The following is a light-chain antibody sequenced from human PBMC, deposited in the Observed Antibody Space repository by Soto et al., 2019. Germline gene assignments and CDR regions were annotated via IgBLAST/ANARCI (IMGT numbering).Light chain of an antibody. Sequence: EIVLTQSPGTLALSLGDGATLSCRASQTVNRNYLAWYLQKPGQPPRLLVYGVSNRAPGVPDRFNGGGSGTDFTLTIARLEPDDFGTYYCQQYIASPRTFGQGTRVDVK. V-gene: IGKV3-20*01. CDR3: QQYIASPRT. CDR2: GVS. J-gene: IGKJ1*01. CDR1: QTVNRNY.